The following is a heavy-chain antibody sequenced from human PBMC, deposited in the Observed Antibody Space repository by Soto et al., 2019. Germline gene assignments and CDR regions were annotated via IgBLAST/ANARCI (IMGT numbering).Heavy chain of an antibody. CDR1: GFTFDDYA. J-gene: IGHJ4*02. V-gene: IGHV3-9*01. D-gene: IGHD6-6*01. CDR2: ISWKSGSI. CDR3: AKAQRPYSSSAPDY. Sequence: EVQLVESGGGLVQPGRSLRLSCAASGFTFDDYAMHWVRQAPGKGLEWVSGISWKSGSIGYADSVKGRFTISRDNAKNSLYLQMNSLRAEDTALYYCAKAQRPYSSSAPDYWGQGTLVTVSS.